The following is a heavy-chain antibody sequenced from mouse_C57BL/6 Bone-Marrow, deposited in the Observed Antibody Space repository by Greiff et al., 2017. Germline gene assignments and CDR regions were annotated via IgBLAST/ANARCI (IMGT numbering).Heavy chain of an antibody. J-gene: IGHJ3*01. D-gene: IGHD1-1*01. Sequence: QVQLQQPGAELVKPGASVKKSCKASGYTFTSYWITWVKQRPGQGLEWIGDIYPGSGSTNYNEKFKSKATLTVDTSSSTAYMQLSSLTSEDSAVYYCTRVRLYYGGGAWFSYWGQGTLVTVSA. CDR1: GYTFTSYW. V-gene: IGHV1-55*01. CDR2: IYPGSGST. CDR3: TRVRLYYGGGAWFSY.